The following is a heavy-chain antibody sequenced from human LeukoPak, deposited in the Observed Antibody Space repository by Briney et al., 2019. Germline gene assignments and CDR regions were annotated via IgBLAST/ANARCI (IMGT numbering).Heavy chain of an antibody. D-gene: IGHD4-17*01. CDR2: IFPGDSDT. CDR1: GYSFTTYW. CDR3: ATTTSG. J-gene: IGHJ4*02. Sequence: GESLKISCKASGYSFTTYWIGWVRQMPGKGLEWMGIIFPGDSDTRYSPSFQGQATVSVDTSISTVYLQWSSLKASDTAMYFCATTTSGWGLGTLVTVSS. V-gene: IGHV5-51*01.